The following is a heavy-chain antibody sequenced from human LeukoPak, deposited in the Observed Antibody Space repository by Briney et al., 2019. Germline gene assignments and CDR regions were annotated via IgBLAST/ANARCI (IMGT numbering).Heavy chain of an antibody. CDR2: IRYDESNK. D-gene: IGHD6-13*01. J-gene: IGHJ4*02. CDR1: GFTFSSYG. Sequence: GGSLRLSCAASGFTFSSYGMHWVRQAPGKGLEWVAFIRYDESNKFYADSVKGRFTISRDNAKNSLYLQMNSLRAEDTAVYYCARASAAAGTPIFDYWGQGTLVTVSS. V-gene: IGHV3-30*02. CDR3: ARASAAAGTPIFDY.